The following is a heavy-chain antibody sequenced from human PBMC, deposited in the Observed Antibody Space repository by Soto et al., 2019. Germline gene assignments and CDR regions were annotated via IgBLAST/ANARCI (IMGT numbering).Heavy chain of an antibody. CDR2: IYYSGST. J-gene: IGHJ4*02. Sequence: QVQLQESGPGLVKPSQTLSLTCTVSGGSISSGDYYWSWIRQPPGKGLEWIGYIYYSGSTYYNPSLKNRVTISVDTSKNQFSLKLSSVAAADTAVYYCARVQGGGGAMVHNYWGQGTLVTVSA. D-gene: IGHD5-18*01. V-gene: IGHV4-30-4*01. CDR1: GGSISSGDYY. CDR3: ARVQGGGGAMVHNY.